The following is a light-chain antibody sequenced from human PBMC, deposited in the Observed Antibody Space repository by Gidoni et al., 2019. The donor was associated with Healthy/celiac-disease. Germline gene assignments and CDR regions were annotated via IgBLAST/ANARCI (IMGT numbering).Light chain of an antibody. CDR1: ALPKQY. J-gene: IGLJ2*01. CDR3: QSADSSGTYTV. Sequence: SYELTQPHSVSVSPGQTARITCSGDALPKQYAYWYQQKPGQAPVLVIYKDSERPSGIPERFSGSSSGTTVTLTISGVQAEDEADYYCQSADSSGTYTVFGGGTKLTVL. V-gene: IGLV3-25*02. CDR2: KDS.